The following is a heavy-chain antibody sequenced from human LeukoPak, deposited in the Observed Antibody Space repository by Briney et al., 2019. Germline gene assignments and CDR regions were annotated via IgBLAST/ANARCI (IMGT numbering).Heavy chain of an antibody. Sequence: RASVKVSCKASGGTFSSYAISWVRQAPGQGLEWMGGIIPIFGTANYAQKFQGRVTITADESTSTAYMELSSLRSEDTAVYYCARDSPYYDFWSGSAPSSYYYHMDVWGKGTTVTVSS. CDR1: GGTFSSYA. D-gene: IGHD3-3*01. CDR2: IIPIFGTA. CDR3: ARDSPYYDFWSGSAPSSYYYHMDV. V-gene: IGHV1-69*13. J-gene: IGHJ6*03.